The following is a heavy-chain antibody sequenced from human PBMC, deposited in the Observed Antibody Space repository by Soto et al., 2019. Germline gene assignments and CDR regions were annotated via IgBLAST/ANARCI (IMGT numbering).Heavy chain of an antibody. CDR1: GFIFENYA. CDR3: ARGLPTYWSLLN. V-gene: IGHV3-21*02. Sequence: EVQLVEPGGGLVKPGGSLRLSCAASGFIFENYAMNWVRQAPGKGLEWVSFISSSSSYIHYADSVQGRFTISRDNAKKSLFLQMHSLRDEDTAVYYCARGLPTYWSLLNWGQGTLVTVSS. D-gene: IGHD2-8*02. CDR2: ISSSSSYI. J-gene: IGHJ4*02.